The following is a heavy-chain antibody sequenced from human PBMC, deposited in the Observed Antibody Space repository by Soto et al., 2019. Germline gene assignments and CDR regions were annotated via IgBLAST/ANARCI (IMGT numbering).Heavy chain of an antibody. CDR3: ARDLQAGYYDSSGAVTPGFDY. CDR2: ISYDGSNK. CDR1: GFTFSSYA. D-gene: IGHD3-22*01. Sequence: GGSLRLSCAASGFTFSSYAMHWVRQAPGKGLEWVAVISYDGSNKYYADSVKGRFTISRDNSKNTLYLQMNSLRAEDTAVYYCARDLQAGYYDSSGAVTPGFDYWGQGTLVTVSS. J-gene: IGHJ4*02. V-gene: IGHV3-30-3*01.